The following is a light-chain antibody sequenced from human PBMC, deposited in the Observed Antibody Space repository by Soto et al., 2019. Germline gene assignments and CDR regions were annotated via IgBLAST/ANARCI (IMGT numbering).Light chain of an antibody. CDR3: AAWDDSLSGSWV. Sequence: QSVLTQPPSASGTPGQRVTISCSGSSSNIGSNYVYWYQQLPGTAPKLLIYRNNQRPSGVPDRFSGSKSGTSASLAISGLRSEDEADYYCAAWDDSLSGSWVFVGGTKLTVL. V-gene: IGLV1-47*01. CDR1: SSNIGSNY. J-gene: IGLJ3*02. CDR2: RNN.